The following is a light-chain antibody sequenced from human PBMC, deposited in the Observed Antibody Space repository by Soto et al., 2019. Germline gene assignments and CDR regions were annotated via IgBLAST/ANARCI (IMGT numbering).Light chain of an antibody. Sequence: QSALTQPASVSGSPGQSITISCTGTSSDVGGYNYVSWYQQHPGKAPKLMIYDVSNRPSGVSNRFSGSKSVNTASLTISALQAEDEADYYCSSNTNSSLYVFGTGTKVTVL. CDR1: SSDVGGYNY. CDR3: SSNTNSSLYV. CDR2: DVS. V-gene: IGLV2-14*01. J-gene: IGLJ1*01.